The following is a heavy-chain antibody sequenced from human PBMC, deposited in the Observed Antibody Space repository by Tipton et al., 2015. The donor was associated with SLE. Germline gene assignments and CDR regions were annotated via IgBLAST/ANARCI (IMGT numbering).Heavy chain of an antibody. D-gene: IGHD3-3*01. CDR2: INQSGST. Sequence: TLSLTCAVYSGSFSGYYWSWIRQSPGKGLEWIGEINQSGSTDYSPSLKSRVTISGDTSNNRFSLKLSSVTAADTAIYYCARRVEGLRFLEGLDYFYGMDVWGQGTTITVSS. CDR1: SGSFSGYY. CDR3: ARRVEGLRFLEGLDYFYGMDV. V-gene: IGHV4-34*01. J-gene: IGHJ6*02.